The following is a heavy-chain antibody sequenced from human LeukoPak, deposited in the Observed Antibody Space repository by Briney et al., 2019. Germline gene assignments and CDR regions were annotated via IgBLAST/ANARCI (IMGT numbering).Heavy chain of an antibody. V-gene: IGHV3-30*02. CDR2: IRYDGSNK. J-gene: IGHJ4*02. D-gene: IGHD1-1*01. Sequence: GGSLRLSCAASGFTVSSNYMSWVRQAPGKGLEWVAFIRYDGSNKYYADSVKGRFTISRDNSKNTLYLQMNSLRAEDTAVYYCAKVARGQLFYFDYWGQGTLVTVSS. CDR1: GFTVSSNY. CDR3: AKVARGQLFYFDY.